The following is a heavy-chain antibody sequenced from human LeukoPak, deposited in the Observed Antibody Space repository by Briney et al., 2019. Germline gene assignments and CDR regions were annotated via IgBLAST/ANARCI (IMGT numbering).Heavy chain of an antibody. V-gene: IGHV3-23*01. CDR3: AKGVLGGNSGLDY. CDR1: GFTFSSYA. CDR2: SGDST. J-gene: IGHJ4*02. Sequence: GGSLRLSCAASGFTFSSYAMSWVRQAPGKGLEWVSGSGDSTYYADSVKGRFTISRDNSKNTLYLQMNSLRAEDTAVYYCAKGVLGGNSGLDYWGQGTLVTVSS. D-gene: IGHD4-23*01.